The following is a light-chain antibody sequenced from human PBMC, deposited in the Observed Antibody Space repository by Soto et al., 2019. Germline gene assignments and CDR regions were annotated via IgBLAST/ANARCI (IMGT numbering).Light chain of an antibody. CDR1: SADVGGYNF. Sequence: QSALTQPASVSGSPGQSISISCTGTSADVGGYNFVSWYQQRPGEGPKLIIYEVTNRPSGVSDRFSGSKSGYTASLTISGLQADDEGDYYCSSYSSKSTPVFGGGTKPDRP. J-gene: IGLJ3*02. CDR3: SSYSSKSTPV. CDR2: EVT. V-gene: IGLV2-14*01.